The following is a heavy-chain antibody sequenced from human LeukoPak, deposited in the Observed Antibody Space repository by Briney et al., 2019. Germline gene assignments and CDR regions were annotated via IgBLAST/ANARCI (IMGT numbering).Heavy chain of an antibody. D-gene: IGHD5/OR15-5a*01. CDR2: IVVGSGNT. V-gene: IGHV1-58*02. CDR3: AADDLSTGY. CDR1: VFTYINSA. J-gene: IGHJ4*02. Sequence: GSSVKVSCKASVFTYINSAMQWLRQARAQPLEWMGWIVVGSGNTNYPQKFQERVTNNNDMSSSTAYMELSSLRSEDTAVYYCAADDLSTGYWGQGTLVTVSS.